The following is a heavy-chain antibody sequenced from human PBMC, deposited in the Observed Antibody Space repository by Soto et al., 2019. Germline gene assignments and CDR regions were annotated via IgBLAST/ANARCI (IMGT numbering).Heavy chain of an antibody. CDR2: IYYSGST. V-gene: IGHV4-59*01. J-gene: IGHJ3*02. CDR1: GGSISSYY. Sequence: SETLSLTCTVSGGSISSYYWSWIRQPPGKGLEWIGYIYYSGSTNYNPSLKSRVTISVDTSKNQFSLKLSSVTAADTAVYYCARERLDYYDSSGPDAFDIWGQGTMVTVS. D-gene: IGHD3-22*01. CDR3: ARERLDYYDSSGPDAFDI.